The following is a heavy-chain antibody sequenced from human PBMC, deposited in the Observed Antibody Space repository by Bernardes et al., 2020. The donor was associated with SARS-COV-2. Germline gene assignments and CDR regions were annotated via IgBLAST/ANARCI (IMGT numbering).Heavy chain of an antibody. V-gene: IGHV5-51*01. D-gene: IGHD1-26*01. CDR3: ARHDNVALSNGRYYWYGLDV. CDR1: GYSFTSYW. CDR2: IYPGNSDT. Sequence: GESLKISYKGSGYSFTSYWIGWVRQIPGKGLEWMGIIYPGNSDTTYSPSFHDQVTISADKSISTAYLQWSSLKASDTAMYYCARHDNVALSNGRYYWYGLDVWGQGTTVTVSS. J-gene: IGHJ6*02.